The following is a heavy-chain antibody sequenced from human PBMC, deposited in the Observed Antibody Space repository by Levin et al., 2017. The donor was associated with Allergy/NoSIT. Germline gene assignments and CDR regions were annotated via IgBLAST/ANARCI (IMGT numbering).Heavy chain of an antibody. CDR2: IGHDGNYK. CDR1: GFTISVYG. CDR3: ARDFLVGSYADY. V-gene: IGHV3-33*01. D-gene: IGHD3-16*01. J-gene: IGHJ4*02. Sequence: GESLKISCAASGFTISVYGMHWVRQAPGKGLEWVAVIGHDGNYKKYADSVKGRFTLPRDNSKNMLYLQMNNLRTEDTAVYYCARDFLVGSYADYWGQGTLVTVSS.